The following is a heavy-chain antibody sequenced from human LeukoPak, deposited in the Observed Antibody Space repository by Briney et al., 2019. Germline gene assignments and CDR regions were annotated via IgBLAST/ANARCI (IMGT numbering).Heavy chain of an antibody. CDR1: GGSISSYY. CDR2: IYYSGST. D-gene: IGHD3-10*01. Sequence: TSSETLSLTCTVSGGSISSYYWSWIRQPPGKGLEWIGYIYYSGSTYYNPSLKSRVTISVDTSKNQFSLKLSSVTAADTAVYYCARQNYGSGSAWAPDGMDVWGQGTTVTVSS. CDR3: ARQNYGSGSAWAPDGMDV. J-gene: IGHJ6*02. V-gene: IGHV4-59*08.